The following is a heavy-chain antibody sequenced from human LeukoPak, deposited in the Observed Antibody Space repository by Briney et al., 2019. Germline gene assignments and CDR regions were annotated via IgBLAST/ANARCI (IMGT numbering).Heavy chain of an antibody. D-gene: IGHD5-18*01. J-gene: IGHJ4*02. V-gene: IGHV3-23*01. Sequence: GGSLRLSCAASGLTFSNYAMTWVRQAPGKGLGWVSSITHTGATTYYADSVKGRFTISRDNSKTTLYFQMNRLRVEDTAIYYCAKDRAGYSYGTFEAWGQGALVTVSS. CDR1: GLTFSNYA. CDR3: AKDRAGYSYGTFEA. CDR2: ITHTGATT.